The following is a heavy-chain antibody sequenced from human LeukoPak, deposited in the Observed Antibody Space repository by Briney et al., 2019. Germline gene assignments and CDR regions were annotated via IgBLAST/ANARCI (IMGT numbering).Heavy chain of an antibody. CDR1: GFTFSSYS. CDR2: ISSSSSYI. Sequence: GSLRLSCAASGFTFSSYSMNWVRQAPGKGLEWVSSISSSSSYIYYADSVKGRFTISRDNAKNSLYLQMNSLRAEDTAVYYCARAPRGSWYFDLWGRGTLVTVSS. V-gene: IGHV3-21*01. CDR3: ARAPRGSWYFDL. D-gene: IGHD3-10*01. J-gene: IGHJ2*01.